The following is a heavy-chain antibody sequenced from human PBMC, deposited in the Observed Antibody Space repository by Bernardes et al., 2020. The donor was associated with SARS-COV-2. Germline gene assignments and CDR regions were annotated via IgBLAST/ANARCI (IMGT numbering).Heavy chain of an antibody. CDR3: ARLGGWNYFDS. D-gene: IGHD6-19*01. Sequence: TLSLTCTVSGASLSSSSSYWGWIRQTPGKGLECIGSFGTNYYSGSTYYNPSLKSRVTMSADTSKNQFSLQLSSMSVADTGVYHCARLGGWNYFDSWGQGTRVTVSS. J-gene: IGHJ4*02. CDR2: FGTNYYSGST. CDR1: GASLSSSSSY. V-gene: IGHV4-39*01.